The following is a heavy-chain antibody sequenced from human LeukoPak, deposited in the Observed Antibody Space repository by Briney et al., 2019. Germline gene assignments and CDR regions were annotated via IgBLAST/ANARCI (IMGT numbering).Heavy chain of an antibody. D-gene: IGHD3-10*01. CDR3: ARAGYGSGSYYYYYYMDV. CDR2: ISVYNGNT. J-gene: IGHJ6*03. CDR1: GYTFTSYG. V-gene: IGHV1-18*01. Sequence: ASVKVSCKASGYTFTSYGISWVRQAPGQGLEWMGWISVYNGNTNYAQKLQGRVTMTTDTSTNTAYMELRSLRSDDTAVYYCARAGYGSGSYYYYYYMDVWGKGTTVTVSS.